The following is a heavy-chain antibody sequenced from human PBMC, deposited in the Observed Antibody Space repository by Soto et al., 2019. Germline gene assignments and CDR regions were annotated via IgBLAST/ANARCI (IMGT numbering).Heavy chain of an antibody. J-gene: IGHJ3*02. Sequence: SETLSLTCTVSGGSISSGDYYWSWIRQPPGNGLEWIGYIYYSGSTYYNPSLKSRVTISVDTSKNQFSLKLSSVTAADTAVYYCARRTYYYDSSGYYRGLHDAFDIWGQGTMVTVSS. CDR2: IYYSGST. CDR1: GGSISSGDYY. V-gene: IGHV4-30-4*01. CDR3: ARRTYYYDSSGYYRGLHDAFDI. D-gene: IGHD3-22*01.